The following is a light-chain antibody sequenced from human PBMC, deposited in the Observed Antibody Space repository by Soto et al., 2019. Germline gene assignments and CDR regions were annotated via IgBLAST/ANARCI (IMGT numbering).Light chain of an antibody. V-gene: IGLV2-14*01. Sequence: QSALTQPASVSGSPGQSITISCTGTSSDVGGYNYVSWYQQHPGKAPKLMIYAVSNRPSGVSNRFSGSKSGNTASLTISGRQAADEADYYCSSYTSSSTLLDVFGTGTKLTVL. CDR2: AVS. CDR3: SSYTSSSTLLDV. J-gene: IGLJ1*01. CDR1: SSDVGGYNY.